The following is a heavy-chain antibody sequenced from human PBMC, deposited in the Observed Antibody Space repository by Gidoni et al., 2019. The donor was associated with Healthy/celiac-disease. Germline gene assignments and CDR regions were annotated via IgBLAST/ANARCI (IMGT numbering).Heavy chain of an antibody. D-gene: IGHD3-22*01. CDR2: IKSKTDGGTT. CDR3: TTYYYDSSGYWLDAFDI. J-gene: IGHJ3*02. Sequence: EVQLVESGGGLLKPGGSFRLPCAASGFTFSTAWMSWVRQAPGKGLEWVGRIKSKTDGGTTDYAAPVKGRFTISRDDSKNTLYLQMNSLKTEDTAVYYCTTYYYDSSGYWLDAFDIWGQGTMVTVSS. CDR1: GFTFSTAW. V-gene: IGHV3-15*01.